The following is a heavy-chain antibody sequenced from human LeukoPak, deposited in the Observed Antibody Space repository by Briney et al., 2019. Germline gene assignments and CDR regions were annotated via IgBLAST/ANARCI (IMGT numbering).Heavy chain of an antibody. CDR3: ARLTATRYYYGSGSHYYYGMDV. V-gene: IGHV4-34*01. J-gene: IGHJ6*02. D-gene: IGHD3-10*01. CDR1: GGSFSGYY. CDR2: INHSGST. Sequence: SETLSLTCAVYGGSFSGYYWSWIRQPPGKGLEWIGEINHSGSTNYNPSLKSRVTISADTSKNQFSLKLSSVTAADTAVYYCARLTATRYYYGSGSHYYYGMDVWGQGTTVTVSS.